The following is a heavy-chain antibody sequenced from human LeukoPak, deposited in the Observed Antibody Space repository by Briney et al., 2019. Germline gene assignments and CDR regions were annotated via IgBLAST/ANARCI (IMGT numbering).Heavy chain of an antibody. V-gene: IGHV4-38-2*02. Sequence: SETLSLTCAVSGYSISSGYYWGWIRQPPGKGLEWIGSIYHSGSTYYNPSLKSRVTISVGTSKNQFSLKLSSVTAADTAVYYCARDRSSGYYPFFDYWGQGTLVTVSS. CDR2: IYHSGST. J-gene: IGHJ4*02. CDR1: GYSISSGYY. D-gene: IGHD3-22*01. CDR3: ARDRSSGYYPFFDY.